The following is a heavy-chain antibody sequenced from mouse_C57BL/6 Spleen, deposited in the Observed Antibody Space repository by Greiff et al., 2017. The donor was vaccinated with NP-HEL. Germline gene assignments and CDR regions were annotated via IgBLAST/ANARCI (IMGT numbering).Heavy chain of an antibody. Sequence: EVQLQQSGPELVKPGASVKISCKASGYTFTDYYMNWVKQSHGKSLEWIGDINPNNGGTSYNQKFKGKATLTVDKSSSTAYMELRSLTSEDSAVYYCARGGDDYDPAWFAYWGQGTLVTVSA. V-gene: IGHV1-26*01. CDR3: ARGGDDYDPAWFAY. CDR2: INPNNGGT. D-gene: IGHD2-4*01. CDR1: GYTFTDYY. J-gene: IGHJ3*01.